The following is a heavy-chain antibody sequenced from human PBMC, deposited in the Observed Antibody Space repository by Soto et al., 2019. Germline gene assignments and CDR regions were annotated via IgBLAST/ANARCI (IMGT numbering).Heavy chain of an antibody. CDR2: ISYDGSNK. V-gene: IGHV3-30*18. Sequence: GGSLRLSCAASGFTFSSYGMHWVRQAPGKGLEWVAVISYDGSNKYYADSVKGRFTISRDNSKNTLYLQMNSLRAEDTAVYYCAKVFWSGYSNGGMDVWGQGTTVTVSS. CDR3: AKVFWSGYSNGGMDV. D-gene: IGHD3-3*01. CDR1: GFTFSSYG. J-gene: IGHJ6*02.